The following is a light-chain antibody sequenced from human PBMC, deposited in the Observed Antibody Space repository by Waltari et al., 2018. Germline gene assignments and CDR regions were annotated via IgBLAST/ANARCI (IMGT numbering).Light chain of an antibody. J-gene: IGLJ2*01. CDR2: EVS. V-gene: IGLV2-8*01. CDR1: SSDVGSYNY. Sequence: QSALTQPPSASGSPGQSVTISCTGPSSDVGSYNYVSWYQQHPGQAPKLMMYEVSKRPSGVPDRFSGSKSGNTASLTVSGLQAEDETDYYCSSYAGRNNLVFGGGTKLTVL. CDR3: SSYAGRNNLV.